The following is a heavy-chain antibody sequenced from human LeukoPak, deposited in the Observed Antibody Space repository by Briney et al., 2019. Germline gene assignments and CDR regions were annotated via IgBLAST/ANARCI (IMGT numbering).Heavy chain of an antibody. CDR3: ARGNRHYDSSGYYYGRWFDP. D-gene: IGHD3-22*01. CDR1: GGSISSYY. V-gene: IGHV4-59*01. Sequence: PSETLSLTCTVSGGSISSYYWSWIRQPPGKGLEWIGYIYYSGSTNYNPSLKSRVTISVDTSKNQFSLKLSSVTAADTAVYYCARGNRHYDSSGYYYGRWFDPWGQGTLVTVSS. CDR2: IYYSGST. J-gene: IGHJ5*02.